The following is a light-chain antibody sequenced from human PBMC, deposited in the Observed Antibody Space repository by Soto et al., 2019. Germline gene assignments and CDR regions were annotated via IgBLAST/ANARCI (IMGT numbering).Light chain of an antibody. CDR2: DAS. Sequence: DIQMTQSPSTLSASPGHRVSITGGASQSVGSSLAWYQQKPGKAPRLLIFDASARETGVPARFSGSGSGTEFTLTISSLQSEDSATFYCLQYNSYSRTFGQGTKVDIK. J-gene: IGKJ1*01. CDR3: LQYNSYSRT. CDR1: QSVGSS. V-gene: IGKV1-5*01.